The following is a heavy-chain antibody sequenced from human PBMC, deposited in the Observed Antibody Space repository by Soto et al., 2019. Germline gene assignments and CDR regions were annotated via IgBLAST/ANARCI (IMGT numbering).Heavy chain of an antibody. Sequence: SETLSLTCTVSGGSISSGDYYWSWIRQPPGKGLEWIGYIYYSGSTYYNPSLKSRVTISVDTSKNQFSLKLSSVTAADTAVYYCASQYYDILTGSVRLDPWGQGTLVTVSS. CDR3: ASQYYDILTGSVRLDP. V-gene: IGHV4-30-4*01. CDR2: IYYSGST. CDR1: GGSISSGDYY. D-gene: IGHD3-9*01. J-gene: IGHJ5*02.